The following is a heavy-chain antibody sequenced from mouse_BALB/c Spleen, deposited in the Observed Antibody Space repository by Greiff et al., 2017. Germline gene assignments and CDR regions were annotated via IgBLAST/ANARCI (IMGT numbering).Heavy chain of an antibody. D-gene: IGHD3-3*01. Sequence: VQLVESGPELVKPGASVKISCKASGYTFTDYYINWVKQKPGQGLEWIGWIYPGSGNTKYNEKFKGKATLTVDTSSSTAYMQLSSLTSEDTAVYFCAKGGLGRYFDVWGAGTTVTVSS. CDR1: GYTFTDYY. J-gene: IGHJ1*01. CDR3: AKGGLGRYFDV. CDR2: IYPGSGNT. V-gene: IGHV1-84*02.